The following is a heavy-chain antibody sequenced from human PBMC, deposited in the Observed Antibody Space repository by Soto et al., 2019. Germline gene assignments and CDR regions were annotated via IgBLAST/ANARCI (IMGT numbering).Heavy chain of an antibody. CDR2: ISASGGGT. CDR1: GFTFSSYA. V-gene: IGHV3-23*01. J-gene: IGHJ4*02. D-gene: IGHD6-13*01. CDR3: AKGGSSWSYFDY. Sequence: EVQLLESGGGLVQPGGSLRLSCAASGFTFSSYAMSWVRQAPGKGLEWVSTISASGGGTYYADSVKGRFTISRDNSKNRLYLQMNSLRAEDTAVYYCAKGGSSWSYFDYWGQGTLVTVSS.